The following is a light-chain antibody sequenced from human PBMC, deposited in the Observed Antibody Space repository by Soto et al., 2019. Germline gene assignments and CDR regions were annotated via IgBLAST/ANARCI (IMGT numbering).Light chain of an antibody. CDR1: QSIRNTS. V-gene: IGKV3-20*01. J-gene: IGKJ1*01. CDR2: ATS. CDR3: QHYDTSPA. Sequence: EIVLTQSPGTLSLSPGERATLSCRASQSIRNTSLAWYRQKPGQAPGLLLYATSNRGTGIPDRFSGSGSGTDFTLTISRLEPEDFAVYYCQHYDTSPAFGQGTKVEIK.